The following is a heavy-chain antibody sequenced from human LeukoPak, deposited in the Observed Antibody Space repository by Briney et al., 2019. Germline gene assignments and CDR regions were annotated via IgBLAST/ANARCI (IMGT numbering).Heavy chain of an antibody. J-gene: IGHJ2*01. V-gene: IGHV3-23*01. CDR1: GFTFSSYA. Sequence: GGSLRLSCAASGFTFSSYAMSWVRQAPGKGLEWVSAISGSGGSTYYADSVKGRFTISRDNSKNTLYLQMNSLRAEDTAVYYCAKGWIQLWLRSWYFDLWGRGTLVTVSS. D-gene: IGHD5-18*01. CDR2: ISGSGGST. CDR3: AKGWIQLWLRSWYFDL.